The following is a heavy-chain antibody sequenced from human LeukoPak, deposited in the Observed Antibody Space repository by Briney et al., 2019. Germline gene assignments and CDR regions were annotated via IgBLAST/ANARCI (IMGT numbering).Heavy chain of an antibody. D-gene: IGHD3-10*01. V-gene: IGHV7-4-1*02. J-gene: IGHJ5*02. Sequence: ASVKVSCKASGYTFTSYAMNWVRQAPGQGLEWMGWINTNTGNPTYAQGFTGRFVFSLDTSVSTAYLQISSLKAEDTAVYYCASEPVGMVLSAFDPWGQGTLVTVSS. CDR3: ASEPVGMVLSAFDP. CDR1: GYTFTSYA. CDR2: INTNTGNP.